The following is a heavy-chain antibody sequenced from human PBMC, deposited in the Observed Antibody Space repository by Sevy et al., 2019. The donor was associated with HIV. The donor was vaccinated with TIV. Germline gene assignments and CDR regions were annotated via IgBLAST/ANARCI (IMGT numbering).Heavy chain of an antibody. D-gene: IGHD1-26*01. Sequence: GGSLRLSCAASGFTFSSDAMSWVRQAPGKGLEWVSVISGSGGSTYYADSVKGRFTISRDNSKNTLYLQMNSLRAEDTAVYYCAKSGRSGSYADAFDIWGQGTMVTVSS. V-gene: IGHV3-23*01. J-gene: IGHJ3*02. CDR2: ISGSGGST. CDR1: GFTFSSDA. CDR3: AKSGRSGSYADAFDI.